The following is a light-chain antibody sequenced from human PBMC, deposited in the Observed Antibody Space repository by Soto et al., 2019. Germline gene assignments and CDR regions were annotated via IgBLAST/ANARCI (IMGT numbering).Light chain of an antibody. CDR1: SSDVGGYNY. Sequence: SALAQSPSASGSPGQSVTISCIGTSSDVGGYNYVSWYQHHPGKAHKHIIYEVTKRPSGAPDRFSGPRSGTTASLTVSGLQAEDEADYYCGSYAGGNTCVFGTGTKV. V-gene: IGLV2-8*01. CDR2: EVT. J-gene: IGLJ1*01. CDR3: GSYAGGNTCV.